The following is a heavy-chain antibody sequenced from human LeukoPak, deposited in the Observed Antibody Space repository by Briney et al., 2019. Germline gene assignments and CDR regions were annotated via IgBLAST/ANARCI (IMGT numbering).Heavy chain of an antibody. CDR2: STSIGVT. CDR3: ARDQGHDYAPIGSATHAY. V-gene: IGHV3-23*01. D-gene: IGHD4-17*01. Sequence: GGSLRLSCAASGFIFGNYAMSLVREPPGEGLEWGSSSTSIGVTKYADSVKGRFTTSRDNSRNTRFLQWSNLRAADTGVYFWARDQGHDYAPIGSATHAYWGQGTLVAVSS. J-gene: IGHJ4*02. CDR1: GFIFGNYA.